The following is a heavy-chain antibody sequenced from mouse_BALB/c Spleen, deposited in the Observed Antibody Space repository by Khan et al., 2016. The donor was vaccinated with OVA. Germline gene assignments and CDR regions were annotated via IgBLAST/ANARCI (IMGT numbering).Heavy chain of an antibody. J-gene: IGHJ2*01. CDR1: GYTFTNYV. CDR2: INTYTGET. V-gene: IGHV9-3-1*01. CDR3: TRFHGGY. Sequence: QIQLVQSGPELKKPGETVKISCKASGYTFTNYVMNWVKQSPGKGLKWMGWINTYTGETTYADHLKGRLAFSLEPSPSTAYLQINSLKNEDTATDFCTRFHGGYWGQGTTRTVSS.